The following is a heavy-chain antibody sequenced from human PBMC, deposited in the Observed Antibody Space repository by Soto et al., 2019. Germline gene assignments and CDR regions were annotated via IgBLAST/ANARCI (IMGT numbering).Heavy chain of an antibody. D-gene: IGHD1-1*01. Sequence: QVQLVQSGGEVKRPGASVKVSCKASGYPFTSYGISWVRQAPGQGLEWMGWINPYNGNTKYAQKFQGRVTMTTDTSTTTAYMELRSLSHDDTAVYYCARNLASVHDYWGQGSLGTVSS. CDR1: GYPFTSYG. CDR2: INPYNGNT. CDR3: ARNLASVHDY. V-gene: IGHV1-18*04. J-gene: IGHJ4*02.